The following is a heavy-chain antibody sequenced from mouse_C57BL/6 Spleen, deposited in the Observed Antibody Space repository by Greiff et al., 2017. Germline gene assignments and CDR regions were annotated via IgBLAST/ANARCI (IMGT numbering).Heavy chain of an antibody. V-gene: IGHV1-15*01. D-gene: IGHD2-3*01. CDR2: IDPETGGT. CDR1: GYTFTDYE. CDR3: TRGIYDGYLDY. Sequence: VQLQQSGAELVRPGASVTLSCKASGYTFTDYEMHWVKQTPVHGLEWIGAIDPETGGTAYNQKFKGKAILTADKSSSTAYMELRSLTSEDSAVYYCTRGIYDGYLDYWGQGTTLIVSS. J-gene: IGHJ2*01.